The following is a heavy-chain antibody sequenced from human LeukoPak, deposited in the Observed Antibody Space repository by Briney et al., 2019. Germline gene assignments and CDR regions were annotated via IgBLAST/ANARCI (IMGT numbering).Heavy chain of an antibody. CDR3: ARVQGYSSSMLPAFHYYYYMDV. J-gene: IGHJ6*03. CDR1: GDSVSSNSAA. Sequence: SQTLSLTCAISGDSVSSNSAAWNWIRQSPSRGLEWLGRTYYRSKWYNDYAVSVKSRITINPDTSKNQFSLQLNSVTPEDTAVYYCARVQGYSSSMLPAFHYYYYMDVWGKGTTVTVSS. D-gene: IGHD6-6*01. CDR2: TYYRSKWYN. V-gene: IGHV6-1*01.